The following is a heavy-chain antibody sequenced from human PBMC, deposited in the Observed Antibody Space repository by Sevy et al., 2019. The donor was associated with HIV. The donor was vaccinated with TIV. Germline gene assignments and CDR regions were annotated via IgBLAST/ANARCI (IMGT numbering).Heavy chain of an antibody. J-gene: IGHJ6*02. CDR2: ISHDGINE. Sequence: GGSLRLSCIGSGLSFSYYGIHWVRQSPGKGLDWVALISHDGINEYYAESVKGRFTISRDKSKNTVYLEMNSLRNEDTAIYFCANAYSGSYSHSYLYALDVWGQGTTVTVSS. V-gene: IGHV3-30*18. D-gene: IGHD1-26*01. CDR3: ANAYSGSYSHSYLYALDV. CDR1: GLSFSYYG.